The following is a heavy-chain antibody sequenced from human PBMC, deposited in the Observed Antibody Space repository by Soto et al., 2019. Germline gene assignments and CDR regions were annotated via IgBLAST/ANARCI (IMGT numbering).Heavy chain of an antibody. Sequence: EVQMFESGGGLAQPGGSLRLSCAASGFICSSYDMSWVRQAPGKGLEWVSTILVDGRTFYVDSVKGRFTISRDSSQNTVYLKMNSMTAGDTALYYCAKATATGGGAFDICGQGTMVTVSS. CDR1: GFICSSYD. CDR3: AKATATGGGAFDI. D-gene: IGHD2-8*02. J-gene: IGHJ3*02. V-gene: IGHV3-23*01. CDR2: ILVDGRT.